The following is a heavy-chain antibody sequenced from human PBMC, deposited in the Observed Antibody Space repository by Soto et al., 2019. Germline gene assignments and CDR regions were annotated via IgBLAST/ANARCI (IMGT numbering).Heavy chain of an antibody. Sequence: SETLSLTCTVSGGSISSSTYYWGWMRQPPGKGLEWIASFFIGGNTYYNPSLKSRVTISVDTSKNQFSLSLSSVTAADTAVYYCAGYYDILTGYSHWGQGTLVTVSS. CDR3: AGYYDILTGYSH. CDR2: FFIGGNT. J-gene: IGHJ4*02. CDR1: GGSISSSTYY. V-gene: IGHV4-39*07. D-gene: IGHD3-9*01.